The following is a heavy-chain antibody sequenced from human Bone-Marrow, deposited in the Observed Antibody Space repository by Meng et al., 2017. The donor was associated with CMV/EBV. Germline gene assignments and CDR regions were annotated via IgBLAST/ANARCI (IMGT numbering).Heavy chain of an antibody. Sequence: SETLSLTCTVSGGSISSYYWSWIRQPPGKGLEWIGYIYYSGSTNYNPSLKSRVTISVDTSKNQFSLKLSSVTAADTAVYYCARGGDDYGDSNEDYGMDVWGQGTTVTVS. V-gene: IGHV4-59*01. D-gene: IGHD4-17*01. CDR1: GGSISSYY. J-gene: IGHJ6*02. CDR3: ARGGDDYGDSNEDYGMDV. CDR2: IYYSGST.